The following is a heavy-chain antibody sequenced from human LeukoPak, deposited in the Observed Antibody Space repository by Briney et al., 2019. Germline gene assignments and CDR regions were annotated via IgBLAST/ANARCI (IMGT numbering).Heavy chain of an antibody. Sequence: SETLSLTCTVSGGSISSSSYYWGWIRQPPGKGLEWIGSIYYSGSTYYNPSLKSRVTISVDTSKNQFSLKLSSVTAADTAVYYCARGLWSVGGGLDYWGQGTLVTVSS. V-gene: IGHV4-39*07. CDR3: ARGLWSVGGGLDY. CDR1: GGSISSSSYY. D-gene: IGHD3-16*01. J-gene: IGHJ4*02. CDR2: IYYSGST.